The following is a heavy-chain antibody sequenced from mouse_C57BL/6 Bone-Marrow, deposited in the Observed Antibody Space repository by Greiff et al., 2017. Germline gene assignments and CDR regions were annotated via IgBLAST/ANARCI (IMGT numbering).Heavy chain of an antibody. D-gene: IGHD3-2*02. CDR3: ARARQLRLPMFAY. Sequence: VQLQQSGAELARPGASVKLSCKASGYTFTSYGISWVKQRTGQGLEWMGEIYPRSGNNYYNEKFKGKATLTADKSSSTAYMELRSLTSEDSAVYFCARARQLRLPMFAYWGQGTLVTVSA. J-gene: IGHJ3*01. CDR1: GYTFTSYG. V-gene: IGHV1-81*01. CDR2: IYPRSGNN.